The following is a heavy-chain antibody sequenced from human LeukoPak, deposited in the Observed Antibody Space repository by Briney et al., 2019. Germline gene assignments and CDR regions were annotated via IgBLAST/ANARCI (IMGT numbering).Heavy chain of an antibody. CDR1: GFTFSSYA. J-gene: IGHJ5*02. V-gene: IGHV3-23*01. CDR3: ALYTWVAARWFDP. D-gene: IGHD2-15*01. CDR2: ISRSGNST. Sequence: GGSLRLSCVVSGFTFSSYAMSWVRQAPGKGLEWVSTISRSGNSTYYPDSVKGRFTISRDNSKNTLYLQMNSLRAEDTALYYCALYTWVAARWFDPWGQGTLVTVSS.